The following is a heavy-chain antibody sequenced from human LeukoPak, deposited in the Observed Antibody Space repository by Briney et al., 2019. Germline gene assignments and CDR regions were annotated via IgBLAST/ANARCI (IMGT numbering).Heavy chain of an antibody. J-gene: IGHJ5*02. V-gene: IGHV4-34*01. D-gene: IGHD3-22*01. Sequence: SETLSLTCTVSGYSISTGYYWSWIRQPPGKGLEWIGEVNHSGSTNYNPSLKSRVTISVDTSKNQFSLKLSSVTAADTAVYFCARGLRRRSMVVVPRRALWFDPWGQGTLVTVSS. CDR2: VNHSGST. CDR1: GYSISTGYY. CDR3: ARGLRRRSMVVVPRRALWFDP.